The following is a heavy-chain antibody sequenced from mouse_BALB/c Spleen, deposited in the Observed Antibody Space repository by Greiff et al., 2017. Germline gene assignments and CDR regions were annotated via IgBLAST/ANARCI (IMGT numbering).Heavy chain of an antibody. CDR2: IRNKANGYTT. Sequence: EVKVVESGGGLVQPGGSLRLSCATSGFTFTDYYMSWVRQPPGKALEWLGFIRNKANGYTTEYSASVKGRFTISRDNSQSILYLQMNTLRAEDSATYYCARPYGNSRWYFDVWGAGTTVTVSS. CDR1: GFTFTDYY. CDR3: ARPYGNSRWYFDV. V-gene: IGHV7-3*02. J-gene: IGHJ1*01. D-gene: IGHD2-1*01.